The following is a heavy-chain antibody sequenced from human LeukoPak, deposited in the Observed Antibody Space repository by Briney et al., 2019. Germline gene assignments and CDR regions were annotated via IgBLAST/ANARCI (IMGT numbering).Heavy chain of an antibody. V-gene: IGHV4-4*07. CDR2: IYTTGRT. J-gene: IGHJ4*02. CDR1: GGSMNSYW. CDR3: ARAGYTISSYRFDY. D-gene: IGHD3-16*02. Sequence: SETLSLTCSVSGGSMNSYWWSWIGQPAGKGLEFIGRIYTTGRTNYNPSLKSRVSMSVDTSKNKFSLELRSVTAADTDVYFCARAGYTISSYRFDYWGQGALVTVSS.